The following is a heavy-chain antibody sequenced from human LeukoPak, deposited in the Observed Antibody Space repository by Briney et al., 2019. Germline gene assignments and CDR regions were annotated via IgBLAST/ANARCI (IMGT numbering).Heavy chain of an antibody. J-gene: IGHJ5*02. CDR3: ARVGYDFWSGHYSNWFDP. Sequence: VKVSCKASGYTFTSYAMNWVRQAPGQGLEWMGWINTNTGNPTYAQGFTGRFVFSLDTSVSTAYLQISSLKAEDTAVYYCARVGYDFWSGHYSNWFDPWGQGTLVTVSS. D-gene: IGHD3-3*01. V-gene: IGHV7-4-1*02. CDR2: INTNTGNP. CDR1: GYTFTSYA.